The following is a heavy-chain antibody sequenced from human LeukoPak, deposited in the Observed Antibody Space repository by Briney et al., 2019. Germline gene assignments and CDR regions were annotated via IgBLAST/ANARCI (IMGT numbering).Heavy chain of an antibody. CDR1: GGSISSYY. J-gene: IGHJ6*03. Sequence: SETLSLTCTVSGGSISSYYWSWVGQPPGKGLEWIGYIYYSGSTNYNPSVTRRGTISVETSKNQFSLKLSSVTAADTAVYYCARGPVDTAMVINYYYYMDVWGKGTTVTVSS. V-gene: IGHV4-59*01. CDR2: IYYSGST. CDR3: ARGPVDTAMVINYYYYMDV. D-gene: IGHD5-18*01.